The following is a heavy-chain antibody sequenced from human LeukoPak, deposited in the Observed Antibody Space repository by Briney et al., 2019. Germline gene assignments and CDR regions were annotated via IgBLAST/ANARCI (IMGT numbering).Heavy chain of an antibody. V-gene: IGHV1-46*01. CDR3: VYFRGWQTVDY. J-gene: IGHJ4*02. CDR1: GYTFTSYY. Sequence: ASVKVSCKASGYTFTSYYMHWVRQAPGQGLEWMGIINPSGGSTSYAQKFQGRVTMTRDTSTSTVYMELSSLRSEDTAVYYCVYFRGWQTVDYWAREPWSPSP. CDR2: INPSGGST. D-gene: IGHD6-19*01.